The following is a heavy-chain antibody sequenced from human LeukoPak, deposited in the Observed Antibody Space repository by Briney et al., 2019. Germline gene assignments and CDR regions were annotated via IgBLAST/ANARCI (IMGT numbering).Heavy chain of an antibody. CDR1: GYSISSGFD. V-gene: IGHV4-38-2*02. CDR3: ARGVGLTQGGAFDY. D-gene: IGHD3-16*01. CDR2: SYHSGST. J-gene: IGHJ4*02. Sequence: WETLSLTCTVSGYSISSGFDWGWIRQPPGEGLEWIGSSYHSGSTHYNWSLKSRVTISVDTSKNQLSLTLSSVTAADTAVYYCARGVGLTQGGAFDYWGQGTLVTVSS.